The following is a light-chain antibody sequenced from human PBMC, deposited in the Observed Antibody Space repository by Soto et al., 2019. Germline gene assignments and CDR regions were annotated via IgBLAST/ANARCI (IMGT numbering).Light chain of an antibody. CDR2: DVS. CDR1: NIDVGGYDY. V-gene: IGLV2-8*01. CDR3: SSYAGSNNHV. Sequence: QSALTQPPSASGSPGQSVTISCTGTNIDVGGYDYVSWYQQHPGKAPKLMIYDVSKRPSGVPDRFSGSKSGNTASLTVSGLQAEDEADYYWSSYAGSNNHVFGTGTKLTVL. J-gene: IGLJ1*01.